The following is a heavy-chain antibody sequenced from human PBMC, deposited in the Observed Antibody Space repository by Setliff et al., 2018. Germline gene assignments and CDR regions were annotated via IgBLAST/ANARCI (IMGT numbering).Heavy chain of an antibody. V-gene: IGHV1-69*05. CDR3: VREGVDSRSSTDYRYYMDV. D-gene: IGHD3-22*01. CDR1: GATFSSHG. J-gene: IGHJ6*03. CDR2: TTPMFGTT. Sequence: GASVKVSCKASGATFSSHGISWVRQAPGQGLEWMGGTTPMFGTTEYAQKFQGRLTIITDESTNTAFMQLSSLRSDDTAVYYCVREGVDSRSSTDYRYYMDVWGKGTTVTV.